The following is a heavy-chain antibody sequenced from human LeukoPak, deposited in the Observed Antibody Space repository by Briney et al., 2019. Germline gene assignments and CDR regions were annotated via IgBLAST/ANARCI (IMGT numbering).Heavy chain of an antibody. D-gene: IGHD3-10*01. J-gene: IGHJ6*03. CDR1: GYTFTSYD. CDR2: MNPNSGNT. Sequence: ASVKVSCKASGYTFTSYDINWVRQATGQGLEWMGWMNPNSGNTGYAQKFQGRVTVTRNTSISTAYMELSSLRSEDTAVYYCARNPAMVRGARYYYMDVWGKGTTVTVSS. V-gene: IGHV1-8*01. CDR3: ARNPAMVRGARYYYMDV.